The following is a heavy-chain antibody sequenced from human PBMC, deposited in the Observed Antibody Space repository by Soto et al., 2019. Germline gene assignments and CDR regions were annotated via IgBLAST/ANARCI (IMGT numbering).Heavy chain of an antibody. V-gene: IGHV4-4*02. CDR2: IYYSGST. D-gene: IGHD2-2*01. Sequence: SETLSLTCAVSSDSISTENWWSWVRQSPGKGLEWIGEIYYSGSTYYNPSLKSRVTISVDTSKNQFSLKLSSVTAADTAVYYCARDKVPAATPYYYGMDVWGQGTTVTVSS. CDR1: SDSISTENW. CDR3: ARDKVPAATPYYYGMDV. J-gene: IGHJ6*02.